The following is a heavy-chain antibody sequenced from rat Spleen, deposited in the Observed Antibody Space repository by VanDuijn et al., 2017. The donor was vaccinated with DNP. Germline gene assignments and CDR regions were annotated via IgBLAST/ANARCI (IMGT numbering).Heavy chain of an antibody. CDR1: GFNFNDYW. D-gene: IGHD1-1*01. Sequence: EVKLVESGGGLVQPGRSLKLSCAASGFNFNDYWMGWVRQAPGKGLEWIGEINKDSSTINYTPSLKDKFTISRDNAQNTLYLQMSKLGSEDTAIYYCARVGDLHYGGDGDVLDAWGQGTSVTVSS. J-gene: IGHJ4*01. V-gene: IGHV4-2*01. CDR3: ARVGDLHYGGDGDVLDA. CDR2: INKDSSTI.